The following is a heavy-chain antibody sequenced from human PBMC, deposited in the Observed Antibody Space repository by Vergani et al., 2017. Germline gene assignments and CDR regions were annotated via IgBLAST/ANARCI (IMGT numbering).Heavy chain of an antibody. J-gene: IGHJ4*02. D-gene: IGHD3-22*01. CDR1: GFTFSSYA. CDR3: AAPVGLLPPYVDY. V-gene: IGHV3-23*01. Sequence: EVQLLESGGGLVQPGGSLRLSCAASGFTFSSYAMSWVRQAPGKGLEWVSAISGSGGSTYYADSVKGRFTISRDNSKTTLYLQMNSLRAEDTSVYYVAAPVGLLPPYVDYWGQGTLVTVSS. CDR2: ISGSGGST.